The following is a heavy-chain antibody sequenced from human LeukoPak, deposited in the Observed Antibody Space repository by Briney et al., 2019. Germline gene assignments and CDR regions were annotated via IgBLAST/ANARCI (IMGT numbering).Heavy chain of an antibody. CDR3: ASRSSLYWYFDL. V-gene: IGHV4-34*01. CDR1: GGSFSGYY. Sequence: PSETLSLTCAVYGGSFSGYYWSWIRQPPGKGLEWIGEINHSESTNYNPSLKSRVTISVDTSKNQFSLKLSSVTAADTAVYYCASRSSLYWYFDLWGRGTLVTVSS. D-gene: IGHD6-6*01. J-gene: IGHJ2*01. CDR2: INHSEST.